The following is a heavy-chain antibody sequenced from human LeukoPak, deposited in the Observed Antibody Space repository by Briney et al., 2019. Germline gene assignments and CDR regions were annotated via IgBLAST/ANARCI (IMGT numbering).Heavy chain of an antibody. Sequence: GGSLRLSCAASGFTFSSYWMHWVRQAPGKGLVWVSRNNSDGSSTSYADSVKGRFTISRDNAKNTLYLQMNSLRAEDTAVYYCARGDSSGYYGYWGQGTLVTVSS. CDR1: GFTFSSYW. J-gene: IGHJ4*02. CDR3: ARGDSSGYYGY. CDR2: NNSDGSST. D-gene: IGHD3-22*01. V-gene: IGHV3-74*01.